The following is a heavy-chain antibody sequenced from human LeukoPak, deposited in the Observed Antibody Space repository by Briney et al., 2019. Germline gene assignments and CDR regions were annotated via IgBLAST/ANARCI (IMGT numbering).Heavy chain of an antibody. Sequence: GGSLRLSCAASGFSFSSYWMHWVRQAPGKGLVWVSRIESDGSSTTYADSVKGRFTISRDNAKNTLYLQMNSLRADDTAVYYCARLGGSSPFDYWGQGTLVTVSS. D-gene: IGHD6-6*01. V-gene: IGHV3-74*01. CDR2: IESDGSST. CDR3: ARLGGSSPFDY. CDR1: GFSFSSYW. J-gene: IGHJ4*02.